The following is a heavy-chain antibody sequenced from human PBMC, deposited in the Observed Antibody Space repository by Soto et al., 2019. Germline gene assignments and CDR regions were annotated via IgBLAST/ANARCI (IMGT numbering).Heavy chain of an antibody. Sequence: LSLTCAVYGGPFSDYYWTWIRQPPGKGLEWVGEINHSGITNYNPSLKSRVAISVDTSKSQFSLRLSSVTAADTAVYFCATSGGRSRAYQWGQGTLVTVSS. D-gene: IGHD2-2*01. CDR1: GGPFSDYY. CDR3: ATSGGRSRAYQ. V-gene: IGHV4-34*01. J-gene: IGHJ4*02. CDR2: INHSGIT.